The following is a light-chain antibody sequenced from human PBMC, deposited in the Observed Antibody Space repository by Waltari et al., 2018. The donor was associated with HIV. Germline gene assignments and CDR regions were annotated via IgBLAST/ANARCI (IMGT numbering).Light chain of an antibody. J-gene: IGKJ5*01. Sequence: DIQMTQSPSSLSASVGDRVTITCHASQDITNYLNWYQQKPGKPPKLLIYDASNLETGVPSRFSGSGSGTDFTFTISSLQPEDIATYYCQQYDNVPRVTFGQGTRLEIK. CDR1: QDITNY. CDR2: DAS. CDR3: QQYDNVPRVT. V-gene: IGKV1-33*01.